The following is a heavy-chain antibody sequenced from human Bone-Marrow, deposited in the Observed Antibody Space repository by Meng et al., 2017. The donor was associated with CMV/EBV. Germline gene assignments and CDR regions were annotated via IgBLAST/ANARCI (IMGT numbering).Heavy chain of an antibody. CDR2: VSSSGSTI. CDR3: AQDHGVVVPAAIRLFWPNGYGMDV. D-gene: IGHD2-2*01. Sequence: GESLKISCAASGFTFSDYYMSWIRQAPGKGLEWVSYVSSSGSTIYYADSVKGRFTISRDNAKNSQYLQMNSLRAEDTAVYDCAQDHGVVVPAAIRLFWPNGYGMDVWGQGTTVTVSS. J-gene: IGHJ6*02. CDR1: GFTFSDYY. V-gene: IGHV3-11*04.